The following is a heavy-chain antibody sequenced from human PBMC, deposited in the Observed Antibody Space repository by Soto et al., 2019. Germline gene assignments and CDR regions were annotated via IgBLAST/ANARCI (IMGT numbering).Heavy chain of an antibody. J-gene: IGHJ6*03. D-gene: IGHD6-13*01. CDR3: ARIDKGIAAAGTWSYYYYMDV. Sequence: ASVKVSCKASGYTFTSYGISWVRQAPGQGLEWMGWISAYNGNTNYAQKLQGRVTMTTDTSTSTAYMELRSLRSDDTAVYYCARIDKGIAAAGTWSYYYYMDVWGKGTTVTVSS. CDR2: ISAYNGNT. CDR1: GYTFTSYG. V-gene: IGHV1-18*01.